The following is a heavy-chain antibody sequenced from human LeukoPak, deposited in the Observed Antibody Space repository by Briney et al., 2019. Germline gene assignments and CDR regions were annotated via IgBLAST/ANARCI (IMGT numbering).Heavy chain of an antibody. CDR2: IYPGDSDT. D-gene: IGHD2-15*01. CDR3: ARYLTGVAAPYYGMDV. J-gene: IGHJ6*02. V-gene: IGHV5-51*01. CDR1: GYSFTSYW. Sequence: GESLKIFCKGSGYSFTSYWIGWVRQMPGKGLEWMGIIYPGDSDTRYSPSFQGQVTISADKSISTAYLQWSSLKASDTAMYYCARYLTGVAAPYYGMDVWGQGTTVTVSS.